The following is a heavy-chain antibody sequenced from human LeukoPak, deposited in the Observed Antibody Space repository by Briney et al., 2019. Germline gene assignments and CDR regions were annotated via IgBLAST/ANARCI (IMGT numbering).Heavy chain of an antibody. Sequence: SETLSLTCAVYGGSFSGYSWNWIRQPPGKGLEWIGEISHSGITNYNPSLKSRVTISVDTSKNQFSLKLSSVTAADMAVYYCARRGVSYYGSGKKDLGYYWGQGTLVTVSS. CDR1: GGSFSGYS. CDR2: ISHSGIT. D-gene: IGHD3-10*01. V-gene: IGHV4-34*01. J-gene: IGHJ4*02. CDR3: ARRGVSYYGSGKKDLGYY.